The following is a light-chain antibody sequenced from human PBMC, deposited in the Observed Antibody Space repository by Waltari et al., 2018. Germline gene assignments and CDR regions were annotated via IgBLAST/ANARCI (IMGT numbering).Light chain of an antibody. Sequence: DIVMTQSPDSLAVSLGERATINCKSSQSVLYSSDNRNYLAWYQQKPGQPPNPLIYWASPRESGVPDRFSGSGSGTDFTLTISSLQAEDVAVYYCQQYYITPLSFGGGTKVEIK. CDR1: QSVLYSSDNRNY. V-gene: IGKV4-1*01. CDR2: WAS. J-gene: IGKJ4*01. CDR3: QQYYITPLS.